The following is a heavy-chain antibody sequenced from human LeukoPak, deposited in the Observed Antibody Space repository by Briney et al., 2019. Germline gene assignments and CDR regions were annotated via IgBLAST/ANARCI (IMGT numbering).Heavy chain of an antibody. CDR1: GFTFSNYG. D-gene: IGHD3-10*01. V-gene: IGHV3-23*01. CDR3: AREKRDYYGSGSYLDV. CDR2: ISGSGGTT. J-gene: IGHJ6*04. Sequence: GGTLRLSCAASGFTFSNYGMSWVRQAPGKGLEWVSAISGSGGTTYYADSVKGRFTISRDNSKNSLYLQMNSLRAEDTAVYYCAREKRDYYGSGSYLDVWGKGTTVTISS.